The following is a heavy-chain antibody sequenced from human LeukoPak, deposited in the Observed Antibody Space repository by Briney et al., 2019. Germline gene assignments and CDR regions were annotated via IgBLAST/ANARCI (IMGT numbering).Heavy chain of an antibody. Sequence: GGSLRLSCAASGFTFSSYAMSWVRQAPGKGLEWVSAISGSGGSTYYADSVRGRFTISRDNSKNTLYLQMNSLRAEDTAVYYCAKAINYYGSGSDYWGQGTLVTVSS. J-gene: IGHJ4*02. D-gene: IGHD3-10*01. CDR3: AKAINYYGSGSDY. V-gene: IGHV3-23*01. CDR1: GFTFSSYA. CDR2: ISGSGGST.